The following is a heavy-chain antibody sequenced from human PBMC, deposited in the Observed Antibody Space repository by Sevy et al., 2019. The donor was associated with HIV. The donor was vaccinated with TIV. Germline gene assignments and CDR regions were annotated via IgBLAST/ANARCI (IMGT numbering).Heavy chain of an antibody. V-gene: IGHV3-15*01. CDR2: IKSRAEGGTT. D-gene: IGHD2-8*01. CDR3: STDPIILLLVTDGKDV. CDR1: GFTFTYAW. Sequence: GGSLRLSCAASGFTFTYAWMTWVRQAPGKGLEWVGRIKSRAEGGTTDYAAPVKGRFTISRDDSKNTLYLQMNSLRGEETGVYYCSTDPIILLLVTDGKDVWGQGTTVTVSS. J-gene: IGHJ6*02.